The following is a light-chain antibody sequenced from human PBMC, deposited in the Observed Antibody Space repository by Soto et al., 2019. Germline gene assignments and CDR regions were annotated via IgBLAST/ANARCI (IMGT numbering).Light chain of an antibody. V-gene: IGKV3-15*01. Sequence: EIVMTQSTDTLSVSHGERATLSCRASQSVSSNLAWYQQKPRQAPRLLIYDTSTRATGIPARFSGSGSGTDFTLTISSLQSEDFAIYYCQQYNIWPYTFAQGAKVDIK. J-gene: IGKJ2*01. CDR2: DTS. CDR1: QSVSSN. CDR3: QQYNIWPYT.